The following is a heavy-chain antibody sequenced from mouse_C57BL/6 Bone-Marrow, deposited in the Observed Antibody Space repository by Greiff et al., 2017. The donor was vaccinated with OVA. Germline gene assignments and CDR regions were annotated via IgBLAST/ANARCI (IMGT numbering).Heavy chain of an antibody. Sequence: EVMLMESGGGLVQPKGSLKLSCAASGFSFNTYALNWVRQAPGTGLEWVARIRSKSNNYATYYADSVKDRFTISRDDSESMLYLQMNNLKTEDTAMYYCVRKGGFAYWGQGTLVTVSA. CDR1: GFSFNTYA. V-gene: IGHV10-1*01. CDR3: VRKGGFAY. CDR2: IRSKSNNYAT. J-gene: IGHJ3*01.